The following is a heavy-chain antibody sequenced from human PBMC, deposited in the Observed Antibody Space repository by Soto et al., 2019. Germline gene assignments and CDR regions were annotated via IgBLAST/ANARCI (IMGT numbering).Heavy chain of an antibody. CDR1: GFSFSTSA. D-gene: IGHD1-26*01. V-gene: IGHV3-23*01. CDR2: ISGSSDVA. J-gene: IGHJ6*02. CDR3: AKYSGDFPVYNGLTV. Sequence: VRLSESGGDLVQTGGSLRLSCAASGFSFSTSAMNWVRQAPGKGPEWISLISGSSDVAYYAESVTGRFTSSRDNSQNTLYLQMKRLRVEDPAIYYCAKYSGDFPVYNGLTVWGQGTTVIVSS.